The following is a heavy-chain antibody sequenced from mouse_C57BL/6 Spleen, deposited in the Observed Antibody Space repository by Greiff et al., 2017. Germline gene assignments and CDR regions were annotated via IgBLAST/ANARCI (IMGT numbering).Heavy chain of an antibody. CDR1: GYTFTSYW. J-gene: IGHJ2*01. D-gene: IGHD1-1*01. CDR3: ARGYYGSSYVEDY. V-gene: IGHV1-69*01. CDR2: IDPSDSYT. Sequence: QVQLQQPGAELVMPGASVKLSCKASGYTFTSYWMHWVKQRPGQGLEWIGEIDPSDSYTNYNQKFKGKSTLTVDKSSSTAYMQLSSLTSEDSAVYYCARGYYGSSYVEDYWGQGTTLTVSS.